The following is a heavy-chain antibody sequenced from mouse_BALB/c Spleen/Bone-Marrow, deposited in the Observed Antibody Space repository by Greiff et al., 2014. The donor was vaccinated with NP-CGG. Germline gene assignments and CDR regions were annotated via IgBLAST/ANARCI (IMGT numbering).Heavy chain of an antibody. CDR1: GYTFTSYW. D-gene: IGHD4-1*01. CDR2: INPSTGYT. Sequence: QVQLKQSGAELAKPGASVKMSCKASGYTFTSYWMHWVKQRPGQGLEWIGYINPSTGYTDYNQKFKDKATLTADKSSSTAYMQRSSLASEDSACYYCASRLSWDWSAYWGQGTLVTVSA. J-gene: IGHJ3*01. CDR3: ASRLSWDWSAY. V-gene: IGHV1-7*01.